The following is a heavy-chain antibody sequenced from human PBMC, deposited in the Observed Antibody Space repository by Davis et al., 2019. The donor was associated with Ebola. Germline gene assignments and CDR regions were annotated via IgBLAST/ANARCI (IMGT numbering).Heavy chain of an antibody. Sequence: PGGSLRPSCPGSGYLSGDYTTHWVRQAPGKGLEWVSLILWNGAGIYYADSVKGRFTISRDNSKNSLYLQMNSLRTEDTALYYCAKDISPFWNGYYNLAYWGQGTLVTVSS. CDR1: GYLSGDYT. V-gene: IGHV3-43*01. CDR2: ILWNGAGI. CDR3: AKDISPFWNGYYNLAY. D-gene: IGHD3-3*01. J-gene: IGHJ4*02.